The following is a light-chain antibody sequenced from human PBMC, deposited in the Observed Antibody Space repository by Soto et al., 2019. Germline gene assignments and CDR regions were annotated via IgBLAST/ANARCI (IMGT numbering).Light chain of an antibody. CDR3: HQYYSTPRT. J-gene: IGKJ1*01. V-gene: IGKV4-1*01. CDR1: QTVLDSSNNKDY. Sequence: DIVMTRSPDSLAVSLGERGTINCNSSQTVLDSSNNKDYLTWYQQKPGQPPNLLIYWASTRECGVPDRFSGSGSGTDFTLTISSLQAEDVAVYYCHQYYSTPRTFGHGTK. CDR2: WAS.